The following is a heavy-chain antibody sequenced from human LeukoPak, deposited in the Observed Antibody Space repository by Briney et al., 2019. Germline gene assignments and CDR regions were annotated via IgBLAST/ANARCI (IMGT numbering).Heavy chain of an antibody. Sequence: GGSLRLSCAASGFTFDDYGMSWVRQAPGKGLEWVSGINWNGGSTAYADSVKGRFTISRDNAKNSLYLQMNSLRAEDTALYYCARLGYCSSTSCYVNYYYYMDVWGKGTTVTVSS. J-gene: IGHJ6*03. CDR3: ARLGYCSSTSCYVNYYYYMDV. CDR1: GFTFDDYG. D-gene: IGHD2-2*01. CDR2: INWNGGST. V-gene: IGHV3-20*04.